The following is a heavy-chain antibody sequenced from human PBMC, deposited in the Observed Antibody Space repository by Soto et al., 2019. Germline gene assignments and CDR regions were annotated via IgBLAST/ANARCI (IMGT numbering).Heavy chain of an antibody. D-gene: IGHD2-2*01. V-gene: IGHV1-69*01. CDR3: AGDHQPSLVPNENAGYYGMEV. CDR2: IIPMFGTA. J-gene: IGHJ6*02. Sequence: QVQLVQSGAEVKKPGSSVKVSCKASGGTFSSYAISWVRQAPGQGLEWMGGIIPMFGTAHYAQKFQGRVTVTADESTGVAFMELGSLTSEDAAMYYCAGDHQPSLVPNENAGYYGMEVWGEGTTVAVSS. CDR1: GGTFSSYA.